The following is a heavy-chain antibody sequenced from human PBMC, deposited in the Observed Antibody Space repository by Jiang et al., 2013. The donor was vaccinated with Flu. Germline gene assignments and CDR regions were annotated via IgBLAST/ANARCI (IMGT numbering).Heavy chain of an antibody. Sequence: PGLVKPSETLSLTCTVSGGSISSYYWSWIRQPPGKGLEWIGFIYYSGSTNYNPSLKSRVTISVDTSKNQFSLKLSSVTAADTAVYYCARDPLEAAAGTGPFDPWGQGTLVTVSS. CDR1: GGSISSYY. J-gene: IGHJ5*02. V-gene: IGHV4-59*01. CDR3: ARDPLEAAAGTGPFDP. CDR2: IYYSGST. D-gene: IGHD6-13*01.